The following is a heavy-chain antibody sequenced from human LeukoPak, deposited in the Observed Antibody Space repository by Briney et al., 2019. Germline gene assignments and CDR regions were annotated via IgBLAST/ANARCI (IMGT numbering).Heavy chain of an antibody. D-gene: IGHD3-10*01. V-gene: IGHV3-7*01. CDR2: IKQDGNEK. CDR3: ARPLLYYYGSETYFWFDL. CDR1: GFTFTTYW. Sequence: GGSLRLSCAASGFTFTTYWMGWVRQAPGKGLEWVASIKQDGNEKYYVDSVKGRFTISRDNAENSLYPQMNSLRAEDTAFYYCARPLLYYYGSETYFWFDLWGRGTLVTVSS. J-gene: IGHJ5*02.